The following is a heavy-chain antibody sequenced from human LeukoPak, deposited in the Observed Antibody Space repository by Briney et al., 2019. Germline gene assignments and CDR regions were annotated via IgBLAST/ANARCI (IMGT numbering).Heavy chain of an antibody. V-gene: IGHV3-23*01. CDR2: ISGSGGST. CDR3: AKGSMIVVTLSRFEP. CDR1: GFIFRSYA. J-gene: IGHJ5*02. Sequence: GGSLRVSCAAPGFIFRSYAMSWVRQAPGKGLEWVSGISGSGGSTYYADSVKGRFTISRDNSKNMLYLQMHSLRAEDTAVYYCAKGSMIVVTLSRFEPWGQGTLVTVSS. D-gene: IGHD3-22*01.